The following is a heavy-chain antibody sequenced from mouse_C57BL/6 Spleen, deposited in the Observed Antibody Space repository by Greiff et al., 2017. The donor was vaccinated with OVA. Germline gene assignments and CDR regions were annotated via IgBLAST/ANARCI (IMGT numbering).Heavy chain of an antibody. CDR2: IDPETGGT. D-gene: IGHD1-1*01. Sequence: VKLVESGAELVRPGASVTLSCKASGYTFTDYEMHWVKQTPVHGLEWIGAIDPETGGTAYNQKFKGKAILTADKSSSTAYMELRSLTSEDSAVYYCTRRLYYGSSHYYAMDYWGQGTSVTVSS. J-gene: IGHJ4*01. CDR1: GYTFTDYE. V-gene: IGHV1-15*01. CDR3: TRRLYYGSSHYYAMDY.